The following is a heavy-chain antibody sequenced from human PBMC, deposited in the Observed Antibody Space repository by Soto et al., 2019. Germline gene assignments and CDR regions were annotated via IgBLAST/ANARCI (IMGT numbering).Heavy chain of an antibody. CDR1: GFTFSSFG. Sequence: PGGSLRLSCAASGFTFSSFGMHWVRQAPGKGLEWVAGISYDGSNEYYADSVKGRFTISRDNSENTLYLQMNSLRAEDTAVYYCAKDTYYHDSSGYYIFDYWGQGTLVTVSS. CDR2: ISYDGSNE. D-gene: IGHD3-22*01. CDR3: AKDTYYHDSSGYYIFDY. V-gene: IGHV3-30*18. J-gene: IGHJ4*02.